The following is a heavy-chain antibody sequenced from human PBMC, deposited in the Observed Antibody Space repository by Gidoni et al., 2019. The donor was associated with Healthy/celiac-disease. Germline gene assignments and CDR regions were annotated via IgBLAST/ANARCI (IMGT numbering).Heavy chain of an antibody. D-gene: IGHD5-18*01. J-gene: IGHJ4*02. V-gene: IGHV3-33*01. CDR1: GCTFSSYG. Sequence: QVQLVESGGGVVQPGRSLRLSCAASGCTFSSYGMHWVRQAPGKGLEWVAVIWYDGSNKYYADSVKGRFTISRDNSKNTLYLQMNSLRAEDTAVYYCARDVGRGYSYGNIDYWGQGTLVTVSS. CDR2: IWYDGSNK. CDR3: ARDVGRGYSYGNIDY.